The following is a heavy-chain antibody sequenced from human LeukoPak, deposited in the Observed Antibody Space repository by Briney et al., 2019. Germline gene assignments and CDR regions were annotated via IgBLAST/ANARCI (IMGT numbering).Heavy chain of an antibody. Sequence: SGGSLILSCSASGFTFSSYAMHWVRQAPGKGLEYVSAISSNGGSTYYADSVKGRFTISRDNSKNTLYLQMSSLRAEDTAVYYCVKDLGIAAAGPLFDYWGQGTLVTVSS. J-gene: IGHJ4*02. CDR3: VKDLGIAAAGPLFDY. CDR1: GFTFSSYA. CDR2: ISSNGGST. D-gene: IGHD6-13*01. V-gene: IGHV3-64D*09.